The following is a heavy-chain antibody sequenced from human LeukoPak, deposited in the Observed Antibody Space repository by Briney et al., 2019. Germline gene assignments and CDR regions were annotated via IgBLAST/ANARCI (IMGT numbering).Heavy chain of an antibody. V-gene: IGHV4-59*01. Sequence: SETLSLTCTVSGGSISSYYWSWIRQPPGKGLEWIGYIYYSGSTNYNPSLKSRVTISVDTSKNQFSLKLSSVTAADTAVYYCASPAMAFIDQGRYNYYYYMDVWDKGTTVTVSS. D-gene: IGHD5-18*01. CDR2: IYYSGST. CDR1: GGSISSYY. CDR3: ASPAMAFIDQGRYNYYYYMDV. J-gene: IGHJ6*03.